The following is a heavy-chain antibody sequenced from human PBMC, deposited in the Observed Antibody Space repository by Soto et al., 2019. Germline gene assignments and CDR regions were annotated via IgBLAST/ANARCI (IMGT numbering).Heavy chain of an antibody. V-gene: IGHV3-21*06. CDR2: ISSTTNYI. J-gene: IGHJ4*02. CDR3: ARESEDLTSNFDY. Sequence: EVQLVESGGGLVKPGGSLRLSCAASGFTFTRYSMNWVRQAPGKGLEWVSSISSTTNYIYYGDSMKGRFTISRDNGKNSLYLEIHSLRAEDTAVYYCARESEDLTSNFDYWVQGTLVTVSS. CDR1: GFTFTRYS.